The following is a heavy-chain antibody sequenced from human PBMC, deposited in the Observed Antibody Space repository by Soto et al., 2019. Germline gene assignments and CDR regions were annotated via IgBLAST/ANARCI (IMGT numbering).Heavy chain of an antibody. CDR3: ATYYYHSSGYYGFDN. CDR1: GFXFSDFY. V-gene: IGHV3-11*03. CDR2: ISTSSSYT. Sequence: SGGSLXLSCAASGFXFSDFYMSWIRQAPGKGLEWLSDISTSSSYTNYADSVKGRFTISRDNAKNSLYLQMNSLRAEDTAVYYCATYYYHSSGYYGFDNWGQGTLVTVSS. J-gene: IGHJ4*02. D-gene: IGHD3-22*01.